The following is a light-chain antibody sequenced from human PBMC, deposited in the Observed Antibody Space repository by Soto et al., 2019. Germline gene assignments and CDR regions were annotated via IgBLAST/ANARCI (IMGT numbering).Light chain of an antibody. CDR1: QPVIRY. V-gene: IGKV1-39*01. CDR3: QQSYSTLFT. Sequence: IQMTQFPSSLSASVGDRVTITCRAGQPVIRYLNWYQQKPGRAPNLLIDAVSNLQSGVPSRFSGSGSGTEFTLTISDLQPEDFESYYCQQSYSTLFTFGPGTKGEIK. J-gene: IGKJ3*01. CDR2: AVS.